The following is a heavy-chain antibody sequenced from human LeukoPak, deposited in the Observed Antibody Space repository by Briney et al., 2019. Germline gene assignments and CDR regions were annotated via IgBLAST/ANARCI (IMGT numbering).Heavy chain of an antibody. D-gene: IGHD2-21*02. Sequence: PSETLSLTCSVSGGSISSHYWSWIRQPPGKGVEWIGYIYYSGSTKYNPSLKSRVTISVDTSKNQLSLNLNSVTAADTAVYYCARHLKGVMTCFDYWGQGALVTVSS. CDR1: GGSISSHY. CDR3: ARHLKGVMTCFDY. CDR2: IYYSGST. V-gene: IGHV4-59*08. J-gene: IGHJ4*02.